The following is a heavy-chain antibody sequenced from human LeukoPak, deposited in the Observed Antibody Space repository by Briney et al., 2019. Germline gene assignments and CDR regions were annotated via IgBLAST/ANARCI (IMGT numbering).Heavy chain of an antibody. Sequence: PGGSLRLSCAASGFTFSSYAMHWVRQAPGKGLEWVAVISYDGSNKYHADSVKGRFTISRDNSKNTLYLQMNSLRAEDTAVYYCARDGAGYSGYYYYYGMDVWGQGTTVTVSS. J-gene: IGHJ6*02. D-gene: IGHD5-12*01. CDR2: ISYDGSNK. CDR3: ARDGAGYSGYYYYYGMDV. CDR1: GFTFSSYA. V-gene: IGHV3-30*04.